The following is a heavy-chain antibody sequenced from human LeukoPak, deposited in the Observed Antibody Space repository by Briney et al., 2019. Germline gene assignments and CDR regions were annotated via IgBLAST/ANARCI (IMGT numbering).Heavy chain of an antibody. CDR3: ARARLDSSGRFDY. CDR1: GGCISSYY. CDR2: IYYGGST. J-gene: IGHJ4*02. V-gene: IGHV4-59*01. Sequence: SETLSLTCTVSGGCISSYYWSWSRQSPGKGLEWIGYIYYGGSTDYNPSLKSRVTISKDTSKTQFSLRLSSVTAADTAVYYCARARLDSSGRFDYWGQGTLVTVSS. D-gene: IGHD3-22*01.